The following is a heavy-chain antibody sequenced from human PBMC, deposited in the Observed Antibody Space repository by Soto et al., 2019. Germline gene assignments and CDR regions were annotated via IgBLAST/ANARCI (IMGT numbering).Heavy chain of an antibody. CDR3: ARHDFWGGYIDY. Sequence: PSETLSLTCTVSGGSISSSSYYWGWIRQPPGKGLEWIGSIYYSGSTYYNPSLKSRVTISVDTSKNQFSLKLSSVTAADTAVYYCARHDFWGGYIDYWGQGTLVTVSS. V-gene: IGHV4-39*01. CDR1: GGSISSSSYY. D-gene: IGHD3-3*01. J-gene: IGHJ4*02. CDR2: IYYSGST.